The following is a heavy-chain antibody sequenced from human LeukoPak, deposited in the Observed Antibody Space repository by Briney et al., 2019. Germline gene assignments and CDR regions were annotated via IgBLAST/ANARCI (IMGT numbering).Heavy chain of an antibody. V-gene: IGHV4-61*02. CDR3: ARGDHGSGWYRVGPWRPYYFDY. Sequence: SETLSLTCTVSGGSISSVSYYCSWIRQPAGKGLEWIGRIYTSGTTNYNPSLKSRVTISVDTSKNQFSLKLSSVTAADTAVYYCARGDHGSGWYRVGPWRPYYFDYWGQGTLVTVSS. CDR2: IYTSGTT. CDR1: GGSISSVSYY. J-gene: IGHJ4*02. D-gene: IGHD6-19*01.